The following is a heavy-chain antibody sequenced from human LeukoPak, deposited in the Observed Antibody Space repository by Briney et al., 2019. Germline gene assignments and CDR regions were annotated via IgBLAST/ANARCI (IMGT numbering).Heavy chain of an antibody. J-gene: IGHJ4*02. D-gene: IGHD6-13*01. CDR3: ARSIPYGTTWYGRSDY. CDR1: GFPFSSYS. Sequence: GGSLRLSCAASGFPFSSYSMTWVRQAPGKGLEWVANIKPDGTTKFYVDSVKGRFTISRDDALNSLYLQMNSLRAEDTAIYYCARSIPYGTTWYGRSDYWGQGTLVTVSS. V-gene: IGHV3-7*03. CDR2: IKPDGTTK.